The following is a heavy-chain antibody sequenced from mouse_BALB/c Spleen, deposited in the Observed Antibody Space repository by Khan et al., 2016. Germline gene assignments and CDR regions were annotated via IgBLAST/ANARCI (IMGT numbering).Heavy chain of an antibody. CDR1: GYTFTTYT. Sequence: QVQLQQSGAELARPGASVKMSCKASGYTFTTYTMQWVKQRPGQGLEWIGYINPSSNYSNYNQKFKDKSTLTADKSSSTASMQLSSLTSEDSAVYYCARGDGNNAYWGQGTLVTVSA. V-gene: IGHV1-4*01. D-gene: IGHD2-1*01. CDR3: ARGDGNNAY. J-gene: IGHJ3*01. CDR2: INPSSNYS.